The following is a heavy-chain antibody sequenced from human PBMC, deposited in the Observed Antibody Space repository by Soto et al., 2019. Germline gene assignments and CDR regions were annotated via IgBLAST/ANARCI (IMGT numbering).Heavy chain of an antibody. V-gene: IGHV3-23*01. D-gene: IGHD3-3*01. Sequence: PGGFLRLSCVVSGFTLSSYALSWVRQAPGKGLEWVSTIRGSDGKTFYADSVKGRFSISRDTSQSTLYLQMNSLRADDTAMYYCARWSYLDYWGQGTRVTVSS. J-gene: IGHJ4*02. CDR1: GFTLSSYA. CDR2: IRGSDGKT. CDR3: ARWSYLDY.